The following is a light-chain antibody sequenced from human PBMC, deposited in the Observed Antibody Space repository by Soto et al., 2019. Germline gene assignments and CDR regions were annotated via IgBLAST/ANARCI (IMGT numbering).Light chain of an antibody. CDR3: SSYTSDWGV. CDR1: SSDVGGYDF. Sequence: QSVLTQPASVSGSPGQSITISCTGTSSDVGGYDFVSWYQHHPGKGPKLMIYEVSTRPSGVSNRFSGSKSGNTASLTISGLQAEDEADYYCSSYTSDWGVFGTGTKLTVL. V-gene: IGLV2-14*01. J-gene: IGLJ1*01. CDR2: EVS.